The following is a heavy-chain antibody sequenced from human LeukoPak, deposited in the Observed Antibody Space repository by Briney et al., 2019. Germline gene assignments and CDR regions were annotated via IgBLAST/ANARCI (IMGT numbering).Heavy chain of an antibody. CDR1: GGTFSSYA. V-gene: IGHV1-2*02. Sequence: GASVKVSCKASGGTFSSYAITWVRQAPGQGLEWMGWINPNSGGTNYAQKFQGRVTMTRDTSISTAYMELSRLRSDDTAVYYCARDVTHVGYDFWKGNWFDPWGQGTLVTVSS. J-gene: IGHJ5*02. D-gene: IGHD3-3*01. CDR3: ARDVTHVGYDFWKGNWFDP. CDR2: INPNSGGT.